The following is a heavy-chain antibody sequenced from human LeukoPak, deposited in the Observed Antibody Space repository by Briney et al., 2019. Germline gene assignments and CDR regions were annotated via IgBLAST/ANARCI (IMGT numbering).Heavy chain of an antibody. CDR1: GFIFSSYG. CDR3: GKDDSASDY. V-gene: IGHV3-30*02. Sequence: GGPLRLSCVASGFIFSSYGMHWVRQAPGKGLEWVAFTRSDGSDKYYTGSVKARFTISRDNSKNTLYLQMNSLRAEDTAVYYCGKDDSASDYWGEGTLVTVSS. D-gene: IGHD1-26*01. CDR2: TRSDGSDK. J-gene: IGHJ4*02.